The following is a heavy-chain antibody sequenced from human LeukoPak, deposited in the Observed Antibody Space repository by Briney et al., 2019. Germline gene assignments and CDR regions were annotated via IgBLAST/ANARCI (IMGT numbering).Heavy chain of an antibody. J-gene: IGHJ4*02. V-gene: IGHV3-53*01. Sequence: GGSLRLSCAASGFTVSSSYMSWVRQAPGKGLEWVSVIYSGGSTYYVDSVKGRFTISRDNSKNTLYLQMNSLRAEDTAVYYCAKPGVRFLEWLFYYFDYWGQGTLVTVSS. CDR2: IYSGGST. CDR1: GFTVSSSY. D-gene: IGHD3-3*01. CDR3: AKPGVRFLEWLFYYFDY.